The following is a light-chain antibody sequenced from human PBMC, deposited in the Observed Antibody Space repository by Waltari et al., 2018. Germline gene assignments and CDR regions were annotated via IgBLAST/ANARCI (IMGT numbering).Light chain of an antibody. Sequence: QSVLAQPPSASGTPGQRVLISCSGSRATIEYRFVPSYQPFPGTAPQALISRNSQRPSGVPDRFSGSKSGTSASLAISGLRPEDEADYYCAAWDGTLSAVAFGGGTKLTVL. CDR2: RNS. CDR1: RATIEYRF. CDR3: AAWDGTLSAVA. J-gene: IGLJ2*01. V-gene: IGLV1-47*01.